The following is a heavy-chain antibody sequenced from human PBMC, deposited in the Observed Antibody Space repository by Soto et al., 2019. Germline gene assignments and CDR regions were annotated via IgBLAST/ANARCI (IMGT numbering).Heavy chain of an antibody. CDR1: EFIFSSYR. V-gene: IGHV3-53*01. CDR2: IYSGGST. CDR3: ARDSRSYYYYYGMDV. J-gene: IGHJ6*02. Sequence: RRLSCVASEFIFSSYRMHWVRQAPGKGLEWVSVIYSGGSTYYADSVKGRFTISRDNSKNTLYLQMNSLRAEDTAVYYCARDSRSYYYYYGMDVWGQGTTVTVSS.